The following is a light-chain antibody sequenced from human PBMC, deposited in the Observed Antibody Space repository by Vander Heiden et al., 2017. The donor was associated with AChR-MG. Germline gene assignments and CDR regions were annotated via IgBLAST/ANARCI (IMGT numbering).Light chain of an antibody. CDR1: QSVSRSY. CDR3: QQYGSSPRT. CDR2: AAS. V-gene: IGKV3-20*01. Sequence: EIVLTPSPGTLSLSPGEGATLSCRASQSVSRSYLAWYQQKPGQAPRLLIHAASTRATGIPDRFSGSGSGTHFTLTISRLEPEDFAVYYCQQYGSSPRTFGQGTKVEIK. J-gene: IGKJ1*01.